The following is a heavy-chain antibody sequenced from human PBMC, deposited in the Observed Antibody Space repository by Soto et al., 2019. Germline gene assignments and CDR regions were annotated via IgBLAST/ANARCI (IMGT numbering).Heavy chain of an antibody. V-gene: IGHV3-30-3*01. Sequence: QVQLVESGGGEVQPGRSLRLSCAASGFTFTSYAMHWVRQAPGKGLEWVAVISNDGSNYYYADSVRGRFTISRDNTKNTLFLQMSSLRGEDSGVYYCARGTTLAIFDYGMDVWGQGTTVTVSS. CDR1: GFTFTSYA. D-gene: IGHD3-3*01. CDR2: ISNDGSNY. J-gene: IGHJ6*02. CDR3: ARGTTLAIFDYGMDV.